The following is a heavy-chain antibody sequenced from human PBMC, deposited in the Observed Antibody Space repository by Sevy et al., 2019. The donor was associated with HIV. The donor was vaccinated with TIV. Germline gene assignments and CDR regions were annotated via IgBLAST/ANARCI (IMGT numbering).Heavy chain of an antibody. Sequence: GGSLRLSCAASGFTFSDYYMSWIRQAPGKGLEWVSYISSSGSTIYYADSVKGRFTISRDNAKNSLYLQMNSLRAEDTAGDYRAGDRTKTYSGRYDYWGQGTLVTGSS. V-gene: IGHV3-11*01. CDR1: GFTFSDYY. CDR3: AGDRTKTYSGRYDY. J-gene: IGHJ4*02. D-gene: IGHD1-26*01. CDR2: ISSSGSTI.